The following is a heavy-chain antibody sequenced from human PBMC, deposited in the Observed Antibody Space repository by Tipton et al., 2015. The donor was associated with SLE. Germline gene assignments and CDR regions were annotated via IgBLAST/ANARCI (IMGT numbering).Heavy chain of an antibody. D-gene: IGHD6-6*01. CDR1: GGSISSGSYY. J-gene: IGHJ3*02. Sequence: TLSLTCTVSGGSISSGSYYWSWIRQPAGKGLEWIGHIHTLGKTDYSPSLKSRVTVSADTSKNQFSLMLSSVTAADTAVYYCARYSSSSAFEIWGRGITVTVS. CDR2: IHTLGKT. V-gene: IGHV4-61*09. CDR3: ARYSSSSAFEI.